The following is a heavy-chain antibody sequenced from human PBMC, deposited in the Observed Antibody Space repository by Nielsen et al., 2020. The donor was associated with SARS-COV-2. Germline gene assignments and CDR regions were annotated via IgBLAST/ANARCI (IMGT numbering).Heavy chain of an antibody. CDR1: GCSISSGGYY. J-gene: IGHJ4*02. D-gene: IGHD3-3*01. CDR2: IYYSGST. Sequence: SETLSLTCTVSGCSISSGGYYWSWIRQHPGKGLEWIGYIYYSGSTNYNPSLKSRVTISVDTSKNQFSLKLSSVTAADTAVYYCARAPGYDFWSGGHFDYWGQGTLVTVSS. V-gene: IGHV4-61*08. CDR3: ARAPGYDFWSGGHFDY.